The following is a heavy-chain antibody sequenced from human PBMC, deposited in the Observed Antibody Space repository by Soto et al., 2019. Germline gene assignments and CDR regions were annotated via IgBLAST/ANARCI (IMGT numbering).Heavy chain of an antibody. V-gene: IGHV3-48*03. J-gene: IGHJ6*02. CDR3: ARDPAIYSGKFDYGLDV. D-gene: IGHD2-2*01. CDR1: GFTFSNYE. CDR2: IGTRGRTI. Sequence: VGSLRLSCAASGFTFSNYEMTWVRQAPGKGLEWVSYIGTRGRTIYYADSVKGRFTISRDNAKNSLYLQMNSRRAEDTAVYYCARDPAIYSGKFDYGLDVWGQGTTVTVSS.